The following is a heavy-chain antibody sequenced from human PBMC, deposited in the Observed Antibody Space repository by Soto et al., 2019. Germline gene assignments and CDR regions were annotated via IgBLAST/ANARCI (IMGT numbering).Heavy chain of an antibody. CDR3: ARVAVAGTRVDY. Sequence: SETLSLTCTVSGGSISSFYYYWSWIRQPPGKGLEWIGYIYYSGSTYYNPSLKSRVTISVDTSKNQFSLKLSSVTAADTAVYYCARVAVAGTRVDYWGQGTLVTVSS. CDR1: GGSISSFYYY. J-gene: IGHJ4*02. D-gene: IGHD6-19*01. CDR2: IYYSGST. V-gene: IGHV4-30-4*01.